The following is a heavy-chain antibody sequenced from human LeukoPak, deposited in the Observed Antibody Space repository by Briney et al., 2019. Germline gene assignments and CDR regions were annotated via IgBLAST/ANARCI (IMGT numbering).Heavy chain of an antibody. D-gene: IGHD3-10*01. CDR1: GFTFSRYA. V-gene: IGHV3-49*04. Sequence: GGSLRLSCAASGFTFSRYAIHWVRQAPGKGLEWVGFIRSQAYDGTTEYAASVKGRFTISRDDSKSIAYLQMNSLKTEDTAVYYCTRVFFFRFGELLFRGEFFDYWGQGTLVTVSS. CDR3: TRVFFFRFGELLFRGEFFDY. CDR2: IRSQAYDGTT. J-gene: IGHJ4*02.